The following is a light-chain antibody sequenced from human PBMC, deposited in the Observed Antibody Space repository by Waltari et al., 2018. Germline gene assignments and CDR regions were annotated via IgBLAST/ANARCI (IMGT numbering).Light chain of an antibody. V-gene: IGKV1-39*01. J-gene: IGKJ2*01. CDR1: QSISSY. CDR2: AAS. Sequence: IQMTQSPSSLSASVGDRVTITCRASQSISSYLNWYQQKPGKGPKVLIYAASSLQSGDPSRFSGSGSGTDFTLTISSLQPEDFATYYCQQSYSTPYTFGQGTKLEIK. CDR3: QQSYSTPYT.